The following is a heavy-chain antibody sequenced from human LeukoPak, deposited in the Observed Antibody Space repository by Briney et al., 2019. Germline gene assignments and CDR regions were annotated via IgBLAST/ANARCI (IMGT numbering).Heavy chain of an antibody. CDR2: FDPEDGET. CDR1: GYTLTELS. Sequence: GASVKVSCKVSGYTLTELSMHWVRQAPGKGLEWMGGFDPEDGETIYAQRFQGRVTMTEDTSTDTAYMELSSLRSEDTAVYYCATAQLRYFDWPDLWGQGTLVTVSS. V-gene: IGHV1-24*01. CDR3: ATAQLRYFDWPDL. J-gene: IGHJ4*02. D-gene: IGHD3-9*01.